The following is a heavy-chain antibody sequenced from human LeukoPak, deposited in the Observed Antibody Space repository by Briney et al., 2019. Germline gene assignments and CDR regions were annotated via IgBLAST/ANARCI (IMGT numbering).Heavy chain of an antibody. CDR1: GGSISSGGYS. CDR3: ARERPGSLDY. Sequence: PSQTLSLTCAVSGGSISSGGYSWSWIRQPPGKGLEWIGYIYHSGSTYYNPSLKSRVTISVDTSKNQFSLKLSSVTAADTAVYYCARERPGSLDYWGQGTLVTVSS. D-gene: IGHD1-1*01. J-gene: IGHJ4*02. V-gene: IGHV4-30-2*01. CDR2: IYHSGST.